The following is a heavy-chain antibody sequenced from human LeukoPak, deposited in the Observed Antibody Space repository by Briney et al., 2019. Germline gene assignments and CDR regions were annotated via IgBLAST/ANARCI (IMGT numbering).Heavy chain of an antibody. CDR1: GGSISNYY. V-gene: IGHV4-59*01. CDR2: ISYSGNT. Sequence: SETLSLTCTVSGGSISNYYWSWIRQPPGKELEWIGYISYSGNTDSNPSLKSRVTISVDTSKNQLSQKLNSVTAADTAVYYCARAKRWENDAFDIWGQGTLVTVAS. J-gene: IGHJ3*02. D-gene: IGHD1-26*01. CDR3: ARAKRWENDAFDI.